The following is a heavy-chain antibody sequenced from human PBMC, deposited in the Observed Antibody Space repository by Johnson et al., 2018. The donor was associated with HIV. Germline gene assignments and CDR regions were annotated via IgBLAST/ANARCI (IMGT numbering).Heavy chain of an antibody. Sequence: QVQLVESGGGVVQPGRSLRLSCAASGFTFSSYGMHWVRQAPGKGLEWVAVISYDGSNKYYVDSVKGRFTISRDNSKNTLYLQMNSLRAEDTAVYYCAKDRGGTPPMGAFDIWGQGTMVTVSS. CDR2: ISYDGSNK. D-gene: IGHD3-10*01. V-gene: IGHV3-30*18. CDR1: GFTFSSYG. J-gene: IGHJ3*02. CDR3: AKDRGGTPPMGAFDI.